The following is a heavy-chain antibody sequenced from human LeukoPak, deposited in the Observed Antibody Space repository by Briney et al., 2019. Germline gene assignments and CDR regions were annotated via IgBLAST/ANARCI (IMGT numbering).Heavy chain of an antibody. CDR3: AKEPREYCSSTSCPNWIDP. Sequence: GGSLKLSCAASGFTFSSYAMSWVRQAPGKGLEWVSALSASGGTTYYADSVKGRFTISRDNSKNTRYLQMSSLRAEDTAVYYCAKEPREYCSSTSCPNWIDPWGQGTLVTVSS. J-gene: IGHJ5*02. CDR2: LSASGGTT. V-gene: IGHV3-23*01. D-gene: IGHD2-2*01. CDR1: GFTFSSYA.